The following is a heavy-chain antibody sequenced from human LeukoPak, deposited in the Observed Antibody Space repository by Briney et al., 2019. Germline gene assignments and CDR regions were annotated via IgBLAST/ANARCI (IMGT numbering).Heavy chain of an antibody. J-gene: IGHJ4*02. Sequence: GGSLRLSFAASGFTFSLFALNWGRQAPGKGLEWVSYINDESSDIHYAGSVRGRFTISRDDARQTLYLQLSSLRVEDTAVYYCARDTFQPGLIDSWGQGTLVTVSS. CDR2: INDESSDI. D-gene: IGHD2-2*01. CDR1: GFTFSLFA. CDR3: ARDTFQPGLIDS. V-gene: IGHV3-21*05.